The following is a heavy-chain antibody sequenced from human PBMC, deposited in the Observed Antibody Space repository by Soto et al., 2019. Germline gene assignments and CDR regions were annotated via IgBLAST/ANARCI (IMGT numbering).Heavy chain of an antibody. CDR1: GGSITTHY. V-gene: IGHV4-59*08. J-gene: IGHJ3*02. CDR2: IFHTGTT. CDR3: TTEAYDNSGSLAFDI. D-gene: IGHD3-22*01. Sequence: SETLSLTCTVSGGSITTHYYSWIRQPPGKGLEWIGYIFHTGTTSYNPSLKSRVTLSVDTSQSQFSLKLNSVTAADTAVYYCTTEAYDNSGSLAFDIWGPGTLVTVSS.